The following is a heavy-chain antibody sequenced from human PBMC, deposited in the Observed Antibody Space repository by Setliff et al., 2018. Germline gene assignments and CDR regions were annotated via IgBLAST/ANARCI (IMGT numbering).Heavy chain of an antibody. CDR3: SREVVGAPAAFDI. Sequence: PGGSPRLSCAASGFTFSDYYMTWIRQAPGKGLEWVSYISRGGNTIYYADSVKGRFTISRDNARDSLFLQMNTLRAEDTAVYYCSREVVGAPAAFDIWGQGTMVTVSS. CDR1: GFTFSDYY. V-gene: IGHV3-11*04. CDR2: ISRGGNTI. D-gene: IGHD1-26*01. J-gene: IGHJ3*02.